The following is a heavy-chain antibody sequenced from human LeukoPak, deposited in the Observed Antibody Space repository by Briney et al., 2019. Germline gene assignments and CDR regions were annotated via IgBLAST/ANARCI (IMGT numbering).Heavy chain of an antibody. V-gene: IGHV4-59*01. Sequence: SETLSLTCTVSGGSISSYYWSWIRQPPGKGLEWIGYIYYSGSTNYNPSLKSRVTISVDTSKNQFSLKLSSVTAADTAVYYCARAEGATPHFDYWGQGTLVTVPS. CDR2: IYYSGST. D-gene: IGHD1-26*01. CDR1: GGSISSYY. CDR3: ARAEGATPHFDY. J-gene: IGHJ4*02.